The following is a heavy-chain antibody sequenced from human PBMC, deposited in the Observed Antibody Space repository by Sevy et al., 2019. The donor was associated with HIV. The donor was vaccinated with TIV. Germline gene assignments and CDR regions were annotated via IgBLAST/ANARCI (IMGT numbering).Heavy chain of an antibody. CDR1: GLTLSSCG. V-gene: IGHV3-30*18. D-gene: IGHD3-9*01. Sequence: GGSLRLSCAASGLTLSSCGMHWARQAPGKGLEWVAVISYDGSSKYYAESVKGRFTISRDTSKNTLYLQMNSLRAEDTAVYYCAKDFTGFYGMDVWGQRTTVTVSS. CDR3: AKDFTGFYGMDV. CDR2: ISYDGSSK. J-gene: IGHJ6*02.